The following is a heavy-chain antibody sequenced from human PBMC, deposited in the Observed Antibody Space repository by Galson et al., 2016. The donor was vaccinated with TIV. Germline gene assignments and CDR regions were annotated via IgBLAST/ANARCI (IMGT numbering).Heavy chain of an antibody. D-gene: IGHD1-26*01. V-gene: IGHV3-7*03. CDR2: INLDGSKK. CDR3: AKSGESGDYSWDGFDI. CDR1: RFTFSQHW. Sequence: SLRLSCAASRFTFSQHWMSWVRQAPGKGLEWVANINLDGSKKYYVDSVRGRFTISRDNPKNSPYLQMNALRAEDTAMYYCAKSGESGDYSWDGFDIWGQGTVVIVS. J-gene: IGHJ3*02.